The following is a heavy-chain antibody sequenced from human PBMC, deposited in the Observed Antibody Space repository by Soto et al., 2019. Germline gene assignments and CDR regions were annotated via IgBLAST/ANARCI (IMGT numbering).Heavy chain of an antibody. J-gene: IGHJ6*02. CDR3: ARERLRYNWNDFPYYYYGMDV. CDR2: ISYDGSNK. V-gene: IGHV3-30-3*01. D-gene: IGHD1-1*01. CDR1: GFTFSSYA. Sequence: QVQLVESGGGMVQPGRSLRLSCAASGFTFSSYAMHWVRQAPGKGLEWVAVISYDGSNKYYADSVKGRFTISRDNSMNTLYLQMNSLRAEDTAVYYCARERLRYNWNDFPYYYYGMDVWGQGTTVTVSS.